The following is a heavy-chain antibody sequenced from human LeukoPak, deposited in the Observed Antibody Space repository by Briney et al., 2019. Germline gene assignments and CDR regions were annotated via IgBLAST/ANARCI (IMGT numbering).Heavy chain of an antibody. D-gene: IGHD3-3*01. CDR2: ISSSSTTI. CDR1: GFTFRNAW. J-gene: IGHJ5*02. Sequence: GVSLRLSCTASGFTFRNAWMNWVRHAPGQGLEGVSYISSSSTTIYYADSVKGRFPISRDNAKTSLYLQMNSLRAEATAVYYCARDRSGDDDFWNGYYTNYFVPWGQGTVVSVSS. CDR3: ARDRSGDDDFWNGYYTNYFVP. V-gene: IGHV3-48*01.